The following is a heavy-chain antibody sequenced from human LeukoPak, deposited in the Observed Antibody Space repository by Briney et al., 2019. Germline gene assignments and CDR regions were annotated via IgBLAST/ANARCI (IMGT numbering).Heavy chain of an antibody. J-gene: IGHJ3*02. CDR3: AKGLHSSSWNDAFDI. D-gene: IGHD6-13*01. CDR2: ISYDGSNK. CDR1: GFTFSSYA. V-gene: IGHV3-30*04. Sequence: GRSLRLSCAASGFTFSSYAMHWVRQAPGKGREWVAVISYDGSNKYYADSVKGRFTISRDNSKNTLYLQMNSLRAEDTAVYYCAKGLHSSSWNDAFDIWGQGTTVTVSS.